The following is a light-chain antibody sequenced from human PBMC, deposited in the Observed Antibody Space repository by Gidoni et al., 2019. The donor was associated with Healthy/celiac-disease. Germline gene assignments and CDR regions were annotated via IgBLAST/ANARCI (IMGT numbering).Light chain of an antibody. J-gene: IGKJ4*01. V-gene: IGKV1-39*01. CDR2: AAS. CDR1: QSINSY. CDR3: QQRYSTPLT. Sequence: DIQMTQSPSSLSASVGDRVTITCRASQSINSYLHWYQQQPGKAPKLLIYAASSLQRGVPSRFSGSGAGTDFTLTISSLQPADFVTYYCQQRYSTPLTFGGGTKVEIK.